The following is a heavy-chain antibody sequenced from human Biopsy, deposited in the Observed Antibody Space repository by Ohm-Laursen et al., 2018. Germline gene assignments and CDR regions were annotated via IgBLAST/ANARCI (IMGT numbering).Heavy chain of an antibody. CDR3: ARDSGILNYGNFKYYHYFAMDV. Sequence: PSETLSLTCVVSGDSVTKYYWSWIRQPPGKGLEWIGHIYYSVMTNYNPSLQSRVSISVDTSRNQVSLTLSSVTAADTAVYYCARDSGILNYGNFKYYHYFAMDVWGQGTTVIVSS. CDR1: GDSVTKYY. J-gene: IGHJ6*02. CDR2: IYYSVMT. V-gene: IGHV4-59*02. D-gene: IGHD4-11*01.